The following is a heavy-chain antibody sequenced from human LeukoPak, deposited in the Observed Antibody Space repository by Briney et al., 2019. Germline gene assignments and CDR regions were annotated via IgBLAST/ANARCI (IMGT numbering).Heavy chain of an antibody. D-gene: IGHD6-19*01. J-gene: IGHJ4*02. Sequence: GGSLRLSCAASGFTFSSYSMSWVRQAPGKGLEWVANTKEDGGEKYYVDSVKGRFTISRDNAENSLYLQMNSLRAEDTAVYYCARRSVAGSLDYWGQGTLVTVSS. V-gene: IGHV3-7*01. CDR2: TKEDGGEK. CDR1: GFTFSSYS. CDR3: ARRSVAGSLDY.